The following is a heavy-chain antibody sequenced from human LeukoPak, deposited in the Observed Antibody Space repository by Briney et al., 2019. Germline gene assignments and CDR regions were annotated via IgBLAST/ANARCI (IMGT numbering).Heavy chain of an antibody. V-gene: IGHV3-15*05. CDR3: TTGGLN. Sequence: GGSLRLSCTASGFNFGNAYMTWVRQVPGKGLEWVGRIKRKIDGETTDYSAPVKGRFSISRDDSKSIMYLEMNSLKNEDTGIYYCTTGGLNWRQGVLVTVSS. CDR1: GFNFGNAY. CDR2: IKRKIDGETT. J-gene: IGHJ4*02.